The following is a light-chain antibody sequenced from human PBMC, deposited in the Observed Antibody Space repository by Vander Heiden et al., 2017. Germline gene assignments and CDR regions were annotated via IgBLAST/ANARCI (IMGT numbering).Light chain of an antibody. Sequence: QSALSQPASVSGSPGPSITISCTGTSSDVGGYNYVTWYQQHPAKATKLMIYEVSKRPAGVSTRFSVSQSGNAASLTISGLQAEDVADYYCSAYTSSSNLVSGGGTKLTVL. CDR3: SAYTSSSNLV. V-gene: IGLV2-14*01. J-gene: IGLJ2*01. CDR2: EVS. CDR1: SSDVGGYNY.